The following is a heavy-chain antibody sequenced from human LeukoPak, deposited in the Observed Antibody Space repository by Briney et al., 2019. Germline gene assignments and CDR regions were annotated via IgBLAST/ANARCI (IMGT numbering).Heavy chain of an antibody. Sequence: GGSLRLSCAASGFTFSSYGMHWVRQAPGKGLEWVAAISYDGSNKYYADSVKGRFTISRDNSKNTLYLQMNSLRAEDTAVYYCAKGKYSRAIHNWFDPWGQGTLVTVSS. CDR1: GFTFSSYG. V-gene: IGHV3-30*18. J-gene: IGHJ5*02. CDR3: AKGKYSRAIHNWFDP. CDR2: ISYDGSNK. D-gene: IGHD6-6*01.